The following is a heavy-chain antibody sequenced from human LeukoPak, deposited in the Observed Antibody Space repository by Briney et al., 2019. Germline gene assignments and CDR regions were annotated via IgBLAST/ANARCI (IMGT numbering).Heavy chain of an antibody. Sequence: SETLSLTCTVSGGSISSYYWSWIRQPAGKGLEWIGRIYTSGSTNYNPSLKSRVTMSVDTSKNQFSLKLSSVTAADTAVYYCARDPSYYDFWSGYNVPNWFDPWGQGTLVTVSS. CDR2: IYTSGST. CDR1: GGSISSYY. J-gene: IGHJ5*02. D-gene: IGHD3-3*01. CDR3: ARDPSYYDFWSGYNVPNWFDP. V-gene: IGHV4-4*07.